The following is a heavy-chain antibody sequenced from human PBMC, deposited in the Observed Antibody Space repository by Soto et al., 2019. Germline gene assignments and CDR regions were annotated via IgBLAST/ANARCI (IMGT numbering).Heavy chain of an antibody. CDR1: GFTFSSFG. CDR2: ISYDGSNK. D-gene: IGHD2-8*01. Sequence: PGGSLRLSCAASGFTFSSFGMHWFRQAPGKGLEWVAVISYDGSNKYYEDSVKGRFTISRDNSKNTLYLQMNSLRADDTAVYYCAKISREGSALVYYFDYWGQGTLVTVSS. V-gene: IGHV3-30*18. J-gene: IGHJ4*02. CDR3: AKISREGSALVYYFDY.